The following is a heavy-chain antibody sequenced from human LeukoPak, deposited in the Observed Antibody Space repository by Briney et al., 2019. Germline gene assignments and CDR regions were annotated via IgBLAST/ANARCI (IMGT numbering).Heavy chain of an antibody. CDR2: INPNSGGT. CDR1: GYTFTGYY. Sequence: GASVKVSCKASGYTFTGYYMHWVRQAPGQGLEWMGWINPNSGGTNYAQKFQGRVTMTRDTSINTAYMKLSRLRSDDTAVYYCARIDGYSVAYWGQGTLVTVSS. D-gene: IGHD2-15*01. V-gene: IGHV1-2*02. CDR3: ARIDGYSVAY. J-gene: IGHJ4*02.